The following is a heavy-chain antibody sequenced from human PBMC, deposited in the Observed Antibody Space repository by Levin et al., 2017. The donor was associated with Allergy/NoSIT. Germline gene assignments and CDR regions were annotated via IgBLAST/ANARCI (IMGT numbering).Heavy chain of an antibody. CDR2: IIPIFGTA. V-gene: IGHV1-69*13. D-gene: IGHD4-17*01. J-gene: IGHJ4*02. Sequence: SVKVSCKASGGTFSSYAISWVRQAPGQGLEWMGGIIPIFGTANYAQKFQGRVTITADDSTSTAYMELSSLGSEDTAVYYCARAGDDYGDYGTNYFDYWGQGTLVTVSS. CDR3: ARAGDDYGDYGTNYFDY. CDR1: GGTFSSYA.